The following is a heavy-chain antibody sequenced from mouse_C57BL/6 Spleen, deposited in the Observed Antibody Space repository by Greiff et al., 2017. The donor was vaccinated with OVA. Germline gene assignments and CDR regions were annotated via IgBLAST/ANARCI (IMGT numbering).Heavy chain of an antibody. V-gene: IGHV5-6*01. J-gene: IGHJ2*01. D-gene: IGHD1-1*01. CDR3: ARQEVYYGSSYEDYFDY. CDR2: ISSGGSYT. Sequence: EVKLVESGGDLVKPGGSLKLSCAASGFTFSSYGMSWVRQTPDKRLEWVATISSGGSYTYYPDSVKGRFTISRDNAKNTLYLQRSSLKSEDTAMYYCARQEVYYGSSYEDYFDYWGQGTTLTVSS. CDR1: GFTFSSYG.